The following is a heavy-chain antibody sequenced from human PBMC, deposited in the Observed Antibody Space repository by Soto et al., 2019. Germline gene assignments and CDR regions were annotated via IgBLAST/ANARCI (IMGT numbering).Heavy chain of an antibody. V-gene: IGHV1-69*13. D-gene: IGHD1-26*01. CDR3: AREGGDGGSYSRNWCGP. J-gene: IGHJ5*02. CDR1: GGTFSSYA. Sequence: ASVKVSCKASGGTFSSYAISWVRQAPGQGLEWMGGIIPIFGTANYAQKFQGRVTITADESTSTAYMELSSLRSEDTAVYYCAREGGDGGSYSRNWCGPWGQGTRVTVAS. CDR2: IIPIFGTA.